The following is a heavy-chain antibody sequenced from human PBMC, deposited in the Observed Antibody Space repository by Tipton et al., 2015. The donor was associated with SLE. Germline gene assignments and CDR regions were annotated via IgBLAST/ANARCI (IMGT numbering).Heavy chain of an antibody. J-gene: IGHJ6*02. CDR2: ITWDGTST. V-gene: IGHV3-43*01. CDR1: GFNFDDYS. CDR3: AKAHLPYSYYYGIDV. Sequence: SLRLSCAASGFNFDDYSMHWVRQAPGKGLEWVSLITWDGTSTFYADSVKGRFTTTRDSSTNSLHLQMNSLRSEDTALYYCAKAHLPYSYYYGIDVWGQGTTVTVSS.